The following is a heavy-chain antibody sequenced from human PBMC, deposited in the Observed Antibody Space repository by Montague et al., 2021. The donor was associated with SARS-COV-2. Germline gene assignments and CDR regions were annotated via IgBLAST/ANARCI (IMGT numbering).Heavy chain of an antibody. V-gene: IGHV4-39*01. CDR3: ARLGITLGGVIVIRYYFDV. J-gene: IGHJ4*02. CDR2: ISYSATS. CDR1: GASRSTKNYY. D-gene: IGHD3-16*02. Sequence: SETLSLTCTFSGASRSTKNYYWGWIRQPPGKGLEWIGSISYSATSYSNPSLKSRVTMSVDTSRNQLSLNLSSVTAADTAVYYCARLGITLGGVIVIRYYFDVWGQGTLVTVSS.